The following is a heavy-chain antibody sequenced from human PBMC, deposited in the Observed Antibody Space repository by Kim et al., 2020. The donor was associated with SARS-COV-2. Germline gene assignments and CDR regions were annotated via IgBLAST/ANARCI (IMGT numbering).Heavy chain of an antibody. Sequence: VKGRFTLSRDTAKNSLYLQMNSLRAEDTALYYCAKDILPTYTPTLAFDIWGQGTMVTVSS. V-gene: IGHV3-9*01. CDR3: AKDILPTYTPTLAFDI. J-gene: IGHJ3*02. D-gene: IGHD4-4*01.